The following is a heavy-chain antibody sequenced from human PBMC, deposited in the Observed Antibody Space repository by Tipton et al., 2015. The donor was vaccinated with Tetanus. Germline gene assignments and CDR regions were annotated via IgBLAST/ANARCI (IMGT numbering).Heavy chain of an antibody. CDR1: GFIFSSYT. Sequence: SLRLSCEVSGFIFSSYTMNWVRQAPGKGLEWVSSISSTSSYIYYADSVKGRFTISRDNAKSSLYLQMNSLRADDTAVYFCARRSLTNYGLDVWGQGTPVTVSS. J-gene: IGHJ6*02. D-gene: IGHD1-1*01. CDR3: ARRSLTNYGLDV. V-gene: IGHV3-21*01. CDR2: ISSTSSYI.